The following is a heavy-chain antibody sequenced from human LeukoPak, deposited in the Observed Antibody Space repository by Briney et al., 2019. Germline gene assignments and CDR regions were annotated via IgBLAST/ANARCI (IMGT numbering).Heavy chain of an antibody. V-gene: IGHV1-69*13. CDR3: ARAYSSSWYGAGYFDY. J-gene: IGHJ4*02. D-gene: IGHD6-13*01. CDR2: IIHIFGTA. Sequence: SVKVSCKASGGTFSSYAISWVRQAPGQGLEWMGGIIHIFGTANYAQKFQGRVTISADESTSTAYMELSSLRSEDTAVYYCARAYSSSWYGAGYFDYWGQGTLVTVSS. CDR1: GGTFSSYA.